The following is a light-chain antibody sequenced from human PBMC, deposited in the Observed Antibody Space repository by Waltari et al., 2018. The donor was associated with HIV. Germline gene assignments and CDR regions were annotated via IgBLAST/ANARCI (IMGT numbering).Light chain of an antibody. CDR1: NIGSKS. CDR3: QVLDSSSDAYV. J-gene: IGLJ1*01. CDR2: YDS. V-gene: IGLV3-21*04. Sequence: SYVLAQPPSVSVAPGKTARITCGGNNIGSKSVHWYPQKPGQAPVVVIYYDSDRPSGIPEGFSGSNSVNTATLTISRVEAGDEADYYCQVLDSSSDAYVFGTGTKVTVL.